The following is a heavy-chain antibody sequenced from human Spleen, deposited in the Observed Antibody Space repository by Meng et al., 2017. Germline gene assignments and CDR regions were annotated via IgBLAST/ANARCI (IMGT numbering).Heavy chain of an antibody. J-gene: IGHJ4*02. CDR1: GGSLSDYY. CDR3: ARGPTTMAHDFDY. Sequence: QWHLNQWGAGLLKPSETLCLTCLVSGGSLSDYYWSWIRQPQGKGLEWIGEINHSGSTNYNPSLESRATISVDTSQNNLSLKLSSVTAADSAVYYCARGPTTMAHDFDYWGQGTLVTVSS. CDR2: INHSGST. V-gene: IGHV4-34*01. D-gene: IGHD4-11*01.